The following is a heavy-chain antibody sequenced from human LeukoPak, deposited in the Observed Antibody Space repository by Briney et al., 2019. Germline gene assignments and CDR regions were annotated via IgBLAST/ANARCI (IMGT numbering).Heavy chain of an antibody. J-gene: IGHJ5*02. V-gene: IGHV4-4*07. CDR1: GGSISSYY. CDR2: IYTSGST. D-gene: IGHD1-26*01. Sequence: SETLSLTCTVSGGSISSYYWSWIRQPAGKGLEWIGRIYTSGSTNYNPSLKSRVTMSVDTSKNQFSLKLSSVTAADTAVYYCARSRRGGGWWAGARNWFDPWGQGTLVTVSS. CDR3: ARSRRGGGWWAGARNWFDP.